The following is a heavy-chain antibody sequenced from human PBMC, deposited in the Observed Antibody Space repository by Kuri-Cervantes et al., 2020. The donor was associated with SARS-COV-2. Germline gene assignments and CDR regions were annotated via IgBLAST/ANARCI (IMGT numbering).Heavy chain of an antibody. CDR1: GFTFSSYA. CDR3: AKDQVYYDSSGQFDY. Sequence: GEALNTSCAASGFTFSSYAMSWVRHAPGKGLEWVSVIYSGGSSTYYADSVKGRFTISRDNSKNTLYLQMNSLRAEDTDVYYCAKDQVYYDSSGQFDYWGQGTLVTVSS. D-gene: IGHD3-22*01. J-gene: IGHJ4*02. V-gene: IGHV3-23*03. CDR2: IYSGGSST.